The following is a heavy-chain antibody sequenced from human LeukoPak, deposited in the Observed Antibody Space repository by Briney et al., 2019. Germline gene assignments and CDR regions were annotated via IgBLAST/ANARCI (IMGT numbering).Heavy chain of an antibody. V-gene: IGHV1-8*02. Sequence: DSVKVSFKASGYTFTSYDLNWVRQATGQGLDWMGWMNANSGNTGYAQTFQGRVTMTRNTSLSTAYMELSSLRSEGTAVYYCARASQRYYFDYWGQGTLVTVSS. D-gene: IGHD4-17*01. J-gene: IGHJ4*02. CDR3: ARASQRYYFDY. CDR2: MNANSGNT. CDR1: GYTFTSYD.